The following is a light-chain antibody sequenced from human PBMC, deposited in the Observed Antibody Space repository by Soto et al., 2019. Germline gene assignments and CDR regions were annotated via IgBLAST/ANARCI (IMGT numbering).Light chain of an antibody. CDR3: CSYTTSSTDV. V-gene: IGLV2-14*01. CDR2: EVN. CDR1: SSDVGGYNY. Sequence: QSVLTQPASVSGSPGQSITISCTGTSSDVGGYNYVSWYQQHPDKAPKLILYEVNNRPSGVSNRLSGSKSGNTASLTISGLQAEDEADYYCCSYTTSSTDVFGTGTKVTVL. J-gene: IGLJ1*01.